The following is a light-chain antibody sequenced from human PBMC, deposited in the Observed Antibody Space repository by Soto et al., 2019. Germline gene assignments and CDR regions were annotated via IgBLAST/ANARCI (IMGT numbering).Light chain of an antibody. J-gene: IGKJ5*01. Sequence: IQLTQSPXSLXASVGXXVXXXXRXSXGXSSCLAWYQQKPGKAPKLLIYGASTLEGGVPFRFSGSVSGTDFTLTISSLQPEDFATYYCQQLNTYPITFGQGTRLEIK. V-gene: IGKV1-9*01. CDR2: GAS. CDR1: XGXSSC. CDR3: QQLNTYPIT.